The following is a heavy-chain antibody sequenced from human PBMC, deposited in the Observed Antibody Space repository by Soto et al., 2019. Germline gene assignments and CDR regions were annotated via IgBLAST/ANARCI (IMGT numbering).Heavy chain of an antibody. CDR3: ARQIYDSDTGPNFQYYFDS. CDR2: IYPGDSDT. J-gene: IGHJ4*02. CDR1: GYSFTSYW. D-gene: IGHD3-22*01. Sequence: GESLKISCKGSGYSFTSYWIGWVRQMPVKALEWMGIIYPGDSDTRYSPSFQGQVTISADKSISTAYLQWSSLKASDTAMYYCARQIYDSDTGPNFQYYFDSWGQGTPVTVSS. V-gene: IGHV5-51*01.